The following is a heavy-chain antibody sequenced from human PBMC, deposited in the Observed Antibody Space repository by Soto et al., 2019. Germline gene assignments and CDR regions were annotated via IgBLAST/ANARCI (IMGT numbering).Heavy chain of an antibody. CDR1: GYTFTSYY. V-gene: IGHV1-46*01. D-gene: IGHD5-18*01. J-gene: IGHJ5*02. CDR2: INPSGGST. CDR3: AREGLPRAGYSFDWFDP. Sequence: QVQLVQSGAEVKKPGASVKVSCKASGYTFTSYYMHWVRQAPGQGLEWMGIINPSGGSTSYAQKFQGRVTMPRDTSTSTVYMELSSLRSEDTAVYYCAREGLPRAGYSFDWFDPWGQGTLVTGSS.